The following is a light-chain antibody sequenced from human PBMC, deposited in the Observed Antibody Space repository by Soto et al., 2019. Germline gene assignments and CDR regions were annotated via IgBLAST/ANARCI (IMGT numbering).Light chain of an antibody. CDR2: MRS. CDR3: MQSLETSYT. Sequence: DIVLTQSPLSLPVTPGEAASISCRSSQSLLDSNGYNYLDWYVQKPGQSPQLLLYMRSNRSSGVPDRFSGSGSGPDFTLKISRVEAEDVGVYYCMQSLETSYTFGQGTKLEIK. J-gene: IGKJ2*01. V-gene: IGKV2-28*01. CDR1: QSLLDSNGYNY.